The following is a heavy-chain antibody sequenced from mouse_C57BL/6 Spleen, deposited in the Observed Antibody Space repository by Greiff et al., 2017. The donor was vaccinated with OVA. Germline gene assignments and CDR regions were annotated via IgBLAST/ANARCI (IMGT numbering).Heavy chain of an antibody. CDR3: ARGNSSGYGAMAY. V-gene: IGHV1-22*01. J-gene: IGHJ4*01. CDR1: GYTFTDYN. Sequence: VQLQQSGPELVKPGASVKMSCKASGYTFTDYNMHWVKQSHGKSLEWIGYINPNNGGTSYNQKFKGKATLTVNKSSSTAYMELRSLTSEDSAVYSFARGNSSGYGAMAYWGQGTSVTVSS. CDR2: INPNNGGT. D-gene: IGHD3-2*02.